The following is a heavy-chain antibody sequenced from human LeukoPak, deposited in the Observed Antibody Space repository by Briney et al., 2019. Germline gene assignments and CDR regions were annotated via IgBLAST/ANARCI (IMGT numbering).Heavy chain of an antibody. CDR3: AREGITIFGVTTNLDY. V-gene: IGHV4-39*07. Sequence: SETLSLTCTVSGGSISSSSYYWGWIRQPPGKGLEWIGSIYYSGSTYYNPSLKSRVTISVDTSKNQFSLKLSSVTAADTAVYYCAREGITIFGVTTNLDYWGQGTLVTVSS. J-gene: IGHJ4*02. D-gene: IGHD3-3*01. CDR1: GGSISSSSYY. CDR2: IYYSGST.